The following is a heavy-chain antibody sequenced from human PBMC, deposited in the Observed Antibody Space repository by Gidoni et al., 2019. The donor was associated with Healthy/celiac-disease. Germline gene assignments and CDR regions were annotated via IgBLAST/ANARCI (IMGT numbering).Heavy chain of an antibody. CDR1: GGSISSYY. J-gene: IGHJ6*03. Sequence: QVQLQESGPGLVKPSETLSLTCTGSGGSISSYYWSWIRQPPGKGLEWIGYIYYSGSTNYNPSLKSRVTISVDTSKNQFSLKLSSVTAADTAVYYCARDGGYGDFYYYYYMDVWGKGTTVTVSS. D-gene: IGHD4-17*01. V-gene: IGHV4-59*01. CDR3: ARDGGYGDFYYYYYMDV. CDR2: IYYSGST.